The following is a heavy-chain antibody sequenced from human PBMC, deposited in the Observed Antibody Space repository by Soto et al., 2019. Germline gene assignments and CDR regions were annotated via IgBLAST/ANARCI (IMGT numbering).Heavy chain of an antibody. Sequence: SVKVSCKASGGTFSSYAISWVRQAPGQGLEWMGGIIPIFGTANYAQKFQGRVTITADESTSTAYMELSSLRSEDTAVYYCARSEFGKQWLDYYYYGMDVWGQGTTVTVSS. V-gene: IGHV1-69*13. D-gene: IGHD6-19*01. CDR3: ARSEFGKQWLDYYYYGMDV. J-gene: IGHJ6*02. CDR1: GGTFSSYA. CDR2: IIPIFGTA.